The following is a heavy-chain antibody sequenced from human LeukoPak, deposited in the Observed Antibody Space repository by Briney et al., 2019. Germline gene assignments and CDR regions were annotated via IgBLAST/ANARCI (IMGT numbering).Heavy chain of an antibody. CDR1: GYTFTSYV. CDR3: ARASTPKVGATIYYFDY. D-gene: IGHD1-26*01. V-gene: IGHV7-4-1*02. CDR2: INTNTGNP. Sequence: ASVKVSCKASGYTFTSYVLNWVRQAPGQGLECMGWINTNTGNPTYAQGFTGRFVFSLDTSVSTAYLQISSLRAEDTALYYCARASTPKVGATIYYFDYWGQGTLVTVSS. J-gene: IGHJ4*02.